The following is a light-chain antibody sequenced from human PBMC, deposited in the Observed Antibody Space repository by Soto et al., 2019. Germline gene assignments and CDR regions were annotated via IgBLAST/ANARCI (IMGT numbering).Light chain of an antibody. Sequence: DIQMTQSTSTLSGSVGDRVTTTWGASQSISSWLAWYQQKQGKAPKLLIYKASTLKSGVPSRFSGSGYGTEFTLTISSLQTDDFATYYCQHYNSYSEAFGQGTKVDIK. CDR3: QHYNSYSEA. J-gene: IGKJ1*01. CDR2: KAS. V-gene: IGKV1-5*03. CDR1: QSISSW.